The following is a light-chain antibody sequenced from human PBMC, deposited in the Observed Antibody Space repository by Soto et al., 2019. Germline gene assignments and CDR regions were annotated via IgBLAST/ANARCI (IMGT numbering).Light chain of an antibody. V-gene: IGKV4-1*01. J-gene: IGKJ4*01. CDR2: WAY. Sequence: DIVMTQSPDSLAVSLGERATINCKSSQRVLYSSNNKNYLAWYQQKPGQPPRLLIYWAYTRESGVPDRFSGSGSGTDFTLTISSLQAEDVAVYYCQQYYSSLTFGGGTKVDIK. CDR3: QQYYSSLT. CDR1: QRVLYSSNNKNY.